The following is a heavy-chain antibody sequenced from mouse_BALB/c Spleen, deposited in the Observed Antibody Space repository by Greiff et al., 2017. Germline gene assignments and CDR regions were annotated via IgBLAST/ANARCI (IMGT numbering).Heavy chain of an antibody. V-gene: IGHV5-17*02. CDR3: ASSGIYYGNCVGAY. Sequence: DVKLVESGGGLVQPGGSRKLSCAASGFTFSSFGMHWVRQAPEKGLEWVAYISSGSSTIYYADTVKGRFTISRDNPKNTLFLQMTSLRSEDTAMYYCASSGIYYGNCVGAYWGQGTLVTVSA. D-gene: IGHD2-1*01. CDR2: ISSGSSTI. J-gene: IGHJ3*01. CDR1: GFTFSSFG.